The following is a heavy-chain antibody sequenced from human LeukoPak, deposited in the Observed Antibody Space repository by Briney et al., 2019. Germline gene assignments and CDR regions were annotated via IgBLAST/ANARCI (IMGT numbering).Heavy chain of an antibody. CDR2: ISGSGGRT. CDR3: AKDPHSYDFWSGSPPDY. J-gene: IGHJ4*02. Sequence: GGSLSLFCAASGFTYSSYAMSWVRQAPGRGLEWVSDISGSGGRTQYADSVKGRLTISRDNSKNTLYLQMNSLRAEDTAVYYCAKDPHSYDFWSGSPPDYWGQGTLVTVSS. CDR1: GFTYSSYA. D-gene: IGHD3-3*01. V-gene: IGHV3-23*01.